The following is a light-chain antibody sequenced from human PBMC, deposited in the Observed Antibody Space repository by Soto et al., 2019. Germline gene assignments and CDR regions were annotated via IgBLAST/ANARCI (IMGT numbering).Light chain of an antibody. CDR3: QQYNTWPLT. Sequence: EIVLTQSPATMSLSPGERATLSCRASQSVGSYLAWYQQKPGQAPRLLIYDASTRATGIPARFSGSGSGTEFTLTISSLQSEDFAVYYCQQYNTWPLTFGPGTKVDIK. V-gene: IGKV3-15*01. J-gene: IGKJ3*01. CDR1: QSVGSY. CDR2: DAS.